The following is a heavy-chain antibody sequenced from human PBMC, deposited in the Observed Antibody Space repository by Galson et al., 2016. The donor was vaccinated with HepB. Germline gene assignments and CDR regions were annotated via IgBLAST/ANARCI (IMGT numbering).Heavy chain of an antibody. CDR1: RFTFSSYA. Sequence: PLRLSCAASRFTFSSYAMHWVRQAPGKGLEWVAVVSSDGTTKYYADSVKGRFTISRDNSKNTQYLQMKSLRVEDTAVYYCARGIHLHYYDSSGYLNAFDIWGQGTMVTVSS. CDR2: VSSDGTTK. V-gene: IGHV3-30*04. J-gene: IGHJ3*02. D-gene: IGHD3-22*01. CDR3: ARGIHLHYYDSSGYLNAFDI.